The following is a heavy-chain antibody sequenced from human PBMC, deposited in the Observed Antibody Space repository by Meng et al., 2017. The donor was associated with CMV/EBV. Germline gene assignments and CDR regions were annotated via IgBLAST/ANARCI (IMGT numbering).Heavy chain of an antibody. CDR2: MNPNSGNT. J-gene: IGHJ5*02. CDR1: GYTFTSYD. V-gene: IGHV1-8*03. Sequence: GGSLRLSCKASGYTFTSYDINWVRQATGQGLEWMGWMNPNSGNTGYAQKFQGRVTITRNTSISTAYMELSSLRSEDTAVYYCAREGISDQLLSENWFDPWGQGTLVTVSS. CDR3: AREGISDQLLSENWFDP. D-gene: IGHD2-2*01.